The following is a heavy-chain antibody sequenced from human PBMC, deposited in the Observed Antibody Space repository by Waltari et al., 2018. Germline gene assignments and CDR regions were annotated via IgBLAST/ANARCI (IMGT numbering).Heavy chain of an antibody. CDR3: ASHYGDYGPTDY. CDR1: GGSFSGYY. CDR2: INHSGST. J-gene: IGHJ4*02. V-gene: IGHV4-34*01. D-gene: IGHD4-17*01. Sequence: QVQLQQWGAGLLKPSETLSLTCAVYGGSFSGYYWSWIRQPPGKGLEWIGEINHSGSTNYNPSLKSRVTISVDTSKNQFSLKLSSVTAADTAVYYCASHYGDYGPTDYWGQGTLVTVSS.